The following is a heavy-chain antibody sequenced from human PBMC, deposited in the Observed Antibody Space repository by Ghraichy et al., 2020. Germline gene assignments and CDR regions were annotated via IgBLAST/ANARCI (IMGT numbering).Heavy chain of an antibody. D-gene: IGHD4-17*01. J-gene: IGHJ3*02. Sequence: GGSLRLFCSASGFTFSSYAMHWVRQAPGKGLEYVSAISSNGGSTYYADSVKGRFTISRDNSKNTLYLQMSSLRAEDTAVYYCVKDPKGLYGDSAFDIWGQGTMVTVSS. CDR1: GFTFSSYA. V-gene: IGHV3-64D*06. CDR2: ISSNGGST. CDR3: VKDPKGLYGDSAFDI.